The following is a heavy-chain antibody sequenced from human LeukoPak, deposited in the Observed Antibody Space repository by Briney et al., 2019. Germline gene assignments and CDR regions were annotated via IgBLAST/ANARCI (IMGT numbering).Heavy chain of an antibody. Sequence: GGSLRLSCAASGVTFSSYGMHWVRQAPGKGLEWVAFIRYDGSNKYYADSVEGRFTISRDNSKNTLYLQMNSLRAEDTAVYYYAKERYQLVDYWGQGTLVTVSS. V-gene: IGHV3-30*02. D-gene: IGHD2-2*01. CDR1: GVTFSSYG. CDR3: AKERYQLVDY. J-gene: IGHJ4*02. CDR2: IRYDGSNK.